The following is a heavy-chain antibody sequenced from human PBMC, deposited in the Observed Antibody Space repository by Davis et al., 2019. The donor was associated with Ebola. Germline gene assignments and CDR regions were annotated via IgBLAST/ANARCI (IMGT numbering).Heavy chain of an antibody. Sequence: AASVKVSCKVSGYTLTELSMHWVRQAPGKGLEWMGWINPNSGGTNYAQKFQGWVTMTRDTSISTAYMELSRLRSDDTAVYYCARDLGVGAYDYWGQGTLVTVSS. V-gene: IGHV1-2*04. J-gene: IGHJ4*02. CDR3: ARDLGVGAYDY. CDR1: GYTLTELS. CDR2: INPNSGGT. D-gene: IGHD1-26*01.